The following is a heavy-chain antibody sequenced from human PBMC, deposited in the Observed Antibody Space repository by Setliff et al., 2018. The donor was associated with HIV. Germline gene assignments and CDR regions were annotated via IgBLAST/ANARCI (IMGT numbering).Heavy chain of an antibody. V-gene: IGHV4-59*03. CDR3: AGGNPDYDIFTCFWSHSFDY. D-gene: IGHD3-9*01. CDR1: GDTISSYY. Sequence: PSETLSLTCTVSGDTISSYYWTWIRQHPGKGLYWLGNIYYSGSTNFNPSLKGRGTISLDSSKNQFSLKLNSVTAADTSIYYCAGGNPDYDIFTCFWSHSFDYWGRGTLVTVSS. CDR2: IYYSGST. J-gene: IGHJ4*02.